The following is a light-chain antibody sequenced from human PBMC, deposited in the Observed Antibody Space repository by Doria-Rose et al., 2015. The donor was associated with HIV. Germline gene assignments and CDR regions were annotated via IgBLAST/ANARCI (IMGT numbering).Light chain of an antibody. V-gene: IGKV1-5*03. Sequence: FRASQSINIWLAWYQQKPGKAPKLLIYKASSLESGVPSRFSGSGSGTEFTLTISSLQPDDFATYYCQQYNSYWTFGQGTKVESK. CDR2: KAS. J-gene: IGKJ1*01. CDR3: QQYNSYWT. CDR1: QSINIW.